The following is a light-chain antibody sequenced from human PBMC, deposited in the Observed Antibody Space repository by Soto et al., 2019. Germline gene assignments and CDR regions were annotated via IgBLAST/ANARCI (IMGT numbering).Light chain of an antibody. CDR2: GNS. V-gene: IGLV1-40*01. J-gene: IGLJ2*01. Sequence: QSVLTQPPSVSGAPGQRVTIPCTGSSSNIGAGYDVHWYQQLPGTAPKLLIYGNSNRPSGVPDRFSGSKSGTSASLAITGLQAEDEADYYGLFYDRSLVVFGGGTKLTAL. CDR1: SSNIGAGYD. CDR3: LFYDRSLVV.